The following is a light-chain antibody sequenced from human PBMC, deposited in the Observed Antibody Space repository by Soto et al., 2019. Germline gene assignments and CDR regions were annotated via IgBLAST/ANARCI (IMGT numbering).Light chain of an antibody. J-gene: IGKJ4*01. CDR2: DAS. Sequence: DIQMTQSPSSVSASVGDRVTITCRASQGINRWLAWYQQKLGKAPKLLIFDASSLQSGVPSRFSGSESGTDFTLTISSLQPEDFVSYYCQQSYSMPLAFGGGTKVDIK. CDR1: QGINRW. CDR3: QQSYSMPLA. V-gene: IGKV1-12*01.